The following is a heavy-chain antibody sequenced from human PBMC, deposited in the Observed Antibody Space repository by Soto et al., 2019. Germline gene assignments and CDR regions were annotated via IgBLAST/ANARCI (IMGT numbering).Heavy chain of an antibody. CDR3: ARDGHLGYCSGGSCGNWFDP. V-gene: IGHV1-18*01. D-gene: IGHD2-15*01. CDR2: ISAYNGNT. J-gene: IGHJ5*02. CDR1: GYTFTGDG. Sequence: GASVKVSCKASGYTFTGDGIRWVREAPGQRLERMGWISAYNGNTNYAQKLQGRVTMTTDTSTSTAYMELRSLRSDDTAVYYCARDGHLGYCSGGSCGNWFDPWGQGTLVTVSS.